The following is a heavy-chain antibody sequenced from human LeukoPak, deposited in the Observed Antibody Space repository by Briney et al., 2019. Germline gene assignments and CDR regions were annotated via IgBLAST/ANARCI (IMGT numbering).Heavy chain of an antibody. Sequence: GGSLRLSCAASGLTVSSSYMSWVRQAPGKGLEWVSAIYSGGSTYYADSVKGRFTISRDNSKNTLSLQMNSLRAGDTAVYYCARDKRSVDYYDSSGLFDYWGQGTLVTVSS. V-gene: IGHV3-66*01. J-gene: IGHJ4*02. D-gene: IGHD3-22*01. CDR1: GLTVSSSY. CDR2: IYSGGST. CDR3: ARDKRSVDYYDSSGLFDY.